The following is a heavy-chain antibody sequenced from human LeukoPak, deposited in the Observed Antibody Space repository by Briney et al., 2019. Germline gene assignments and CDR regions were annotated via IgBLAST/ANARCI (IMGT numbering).Heavy chain of an antibody. V-gene: IGHV4-34*01. Sequence: SETLSLTCAVYGGSFSGYYWSWIRQPPGKGLEWIGEINHSGSTNYNPSLKSRVTISVDTSKNQFSLKLSSVTAADTAVYHCARGGEIFGVVIIGGPFDYWGQGTLVTVSS. CDR3: ARGGEIFGVVIIGGPFDY. CDR2: INHSGST. CDR1: GGSFSGYY. D-gene: IGHD3-3*01. J-gene: IGHJ4*02.